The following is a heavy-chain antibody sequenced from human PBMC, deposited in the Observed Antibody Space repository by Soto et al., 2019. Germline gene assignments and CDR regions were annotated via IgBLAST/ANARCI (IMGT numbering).Heavy chain of an antibody. CDR1: GGTFSSYA. J-gene: IGHJ2*01. CDR3: ASLGKRWLQDYWYFDL. Sequence: QVQLVQSGAEVKKPGSSVKVSCKASGGTFSSYAISWVRQAPGQGLEWMGGIIPICGTANYAQKFQGRVTITADESTSTAYMELSSLRSEDTAVYYCASLGKRWLQDYWYFDLWGRGTLVTVSS. D-gene: IGHD5-12*01. V-gene: IGHV1-69*12. CDR2: IIPICGTA.